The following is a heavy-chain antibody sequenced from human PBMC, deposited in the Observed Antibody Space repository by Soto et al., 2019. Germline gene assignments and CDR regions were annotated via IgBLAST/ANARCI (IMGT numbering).Heavy chain of an antibody. D-gene: IGHD5-12*01. CDR3: AKVSRDGYNYVNWYFDL. J-gene: IGHJ2*01. Sequence: QVQLVESGGGVVQPGRSLRLSCAASGFTFSSYGMHWVRQAPGKGLEWVAVISYDGSNKYYADSVKGRFTISRDNSKTTLYLQMNSLRAEDTAVYYCAKVSRDGYNYVNWYFDLWGRGTLVTVSS. V-gene: IGHV3-30*18. CDR2: ISYDGSNK. CDR1: GFTFSSYG.